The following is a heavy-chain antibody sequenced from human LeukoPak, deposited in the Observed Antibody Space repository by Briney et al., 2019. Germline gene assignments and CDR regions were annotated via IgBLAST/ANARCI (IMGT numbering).Heavy chain of an antibody. D-gene: IGHD3/OR15-3a*01. V-gene: IGHV1-69*13. CDR1: GGTFSSYA. CDR2: IIPIFGTA. J-gene: IGHJ3*02. CDR3: ARRDLDWSIHAFDI. Sequence: RRASVKVSCKASGGTFSSYAISWVRQAPGQGLVWMGGIIPIFGTANYAQKFQGRVTITADESTSTAYMELSSLRSEDTAVYYCARRDLDWSIHAFDIWGQGTMVTVSS.